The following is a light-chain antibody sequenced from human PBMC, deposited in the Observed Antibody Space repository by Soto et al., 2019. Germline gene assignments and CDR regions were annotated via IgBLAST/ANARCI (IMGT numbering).Light chain of an antibody. J-gene: IGKJ3*01. CDR2: AAS. CDR1: QSISSY. Sequence: DIQMTQSPSSLSASVGDRVTITCRASQSISSYLNWYQQKPGKAPKLLIYAASSLQSGVPSRFSGSGSGTDFTLTISSLQPEDFATYDCQQSYSTPPWTFGPGTKVDIK. V-gene: IGKV1-39*01. CDR3: QQSYSTPPWT.